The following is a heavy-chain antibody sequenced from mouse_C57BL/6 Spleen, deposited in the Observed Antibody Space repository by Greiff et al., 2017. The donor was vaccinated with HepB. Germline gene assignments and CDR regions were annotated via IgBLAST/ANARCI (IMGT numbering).Heavy chain of an antibody. CDR1: GYTFTSYW. J-gene: IGHJ2*01. CDR2: IYPGSGST. CDR3: AREMGY. D-gene: IGHD2-3*01. V-gene: IGHV1-55*01. Sequence: VQVVESGAELVKPGASVKMSCKASGYTFTSYWITWVKQRPGQGLEWIGDIYPGSGSTNYNEKFKSKATLTVDTSSSTAYMQLSSLTSEDSAVYYCAREMGYWGQGTTLTVSS.